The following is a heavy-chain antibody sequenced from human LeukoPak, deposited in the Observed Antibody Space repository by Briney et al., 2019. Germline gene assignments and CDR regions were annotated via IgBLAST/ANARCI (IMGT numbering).Heavy chain of an antibody. D-gene: IGHD2-2*01. V-gene: IGHV3-15*01. Sequence: GGSLRLSCAASGFTFSNAWMSWVRQAPGKGLEWVGRIKSKTDGGTTDYAAPVKGRFTISRDDSKNTLYLQMNSLRAEDTAVYYCARGQLGYCSSTSCLRDWFDPWGQGTLVTVSS. CDR2: IKSKTDGGTT. CDR1: GFTFSNAW. J-gene: IGHJ5*02. CDR3: ARGQLGYCSSTSCLRDWFDP.